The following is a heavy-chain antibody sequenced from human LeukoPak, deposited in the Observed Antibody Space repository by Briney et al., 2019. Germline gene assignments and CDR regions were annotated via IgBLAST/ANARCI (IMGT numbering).Heavy chain of an antibody. CDR1: GFTFSHYG. CDR3: AKDAQRGFDYSNSLQN. Sequence: GGSLRLSCAASGFTFSHYGMHWVRQTPGAGLESVAVIWSDGSDKYYAKSVKGRSTISRDNSKNSLFLQMNSLRAEDTAVYYCAKDAQRGFDYSNSLQNWGQGILVTVSS. V-gene: IGHV3-33*06. CDR2: IWSDGSDK. J-gene: IGHJ1*01. D-gene: IGHD4-11*01.